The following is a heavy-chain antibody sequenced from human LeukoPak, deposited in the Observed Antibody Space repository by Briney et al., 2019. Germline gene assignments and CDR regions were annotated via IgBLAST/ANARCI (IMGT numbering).Heavy chain of an antibody. CDR3: ARSGYSSDWYSDY. Sequence: ASVKVSCRASGYTFTTYAMNWVRQAPGQGLEWMGWITTNTGNPTYAQGFTERFVFSLDTSVSTAYLQISSLKAEDTAVYYCARSGYSSDWYSDYWGQGTLVTVSS. CDR2: ITTNTGNP. V-gene: IGHV7-4-1*02. CDR1: GYTFTTYA. J-gene: IGHJ4*02. D-gene: IGHD6-19*01.